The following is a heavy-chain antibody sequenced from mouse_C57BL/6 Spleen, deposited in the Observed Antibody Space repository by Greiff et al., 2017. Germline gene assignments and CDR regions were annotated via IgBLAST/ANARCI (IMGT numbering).Heavy chain of an antibody. J-gene: IGHJ2*01. CDR1: GYTFTDYE. Sequence: QVQLQQSGAELVRPGASVTLSCKASGYTFTDYEMHWVKQTPVHGLEWIGAIDPETGGTAYNQKFKGKAILTADKSSSTAYMELRSLTSEDSAVYYCTNAYGNYRFDYWGQGTTRTV. CDR3: TNAYGNYRFDY. CDR2: IDPETGGT. V-gene: IGHV1-15*01. D-gene: IGHD2-10*02.